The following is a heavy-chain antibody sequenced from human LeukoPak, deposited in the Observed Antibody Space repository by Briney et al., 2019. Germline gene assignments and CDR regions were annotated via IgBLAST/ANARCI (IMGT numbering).Heavy chain of an antibody. J-gene: IGHJ4*02. D-gene: IGHD4-17*01. CDR3: ATRVENDYGDYVDDY. CDR2: ISPDGSTT. Sequence: GGSLRLSCAASGFTFSSYWMHWVRQAPGKGLVWVSRISPDGSTTGHADSVKGRFTTSRDNAKNTLFLQMNSLRAEDTAVYYCATRVENDYGDYVDDYWGQGTLVTVSS. CDR1: GFTFSSYW. V-gene: IGHV3-74*01.